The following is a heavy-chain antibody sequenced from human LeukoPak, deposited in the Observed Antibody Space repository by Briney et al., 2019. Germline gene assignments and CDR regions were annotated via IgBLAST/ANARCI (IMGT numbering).Heavy chain of an antibody. D-gene: IGHD1-26*01. Sequence: PGGSLRLSCAASGFTFSSYGMHWVRQAPGKGLEWVAVIWYDGSNKYYADSVKGRFTISRDNSKNTLYLQMNSLRAEDTAVYYCANHRDTSYNFDYWGQGTLVTVSS. J-gene: IGHJ4*02. CDR3: ANHRDTSYNFDY. CDR1: GFTFSSYG. V-gene: IGHV3-33*06. CDR2: IWYDGSNK.